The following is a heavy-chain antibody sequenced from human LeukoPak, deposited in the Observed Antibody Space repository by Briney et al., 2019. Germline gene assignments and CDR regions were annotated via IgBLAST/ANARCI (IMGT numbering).Heavy chain of an antibody. CDR3: VRFGLTSSLDY. J-gene: IGHJ4*02. CDR1: GFTSSNAW. V-gene: IGHV5-51*01. D-gene: IGHD6-13*01. Sequence: GGSLRLSCAASGFTSSNAWMSWVRQVPGKGLEWMGLIYPGDSDTRYSPSFQGQVTFSVDASISTAYLQLSGLRASDTAIYYCVRFGLTSSLDYWGQGTLVTVSS. CDR2: IYPGDSDT.